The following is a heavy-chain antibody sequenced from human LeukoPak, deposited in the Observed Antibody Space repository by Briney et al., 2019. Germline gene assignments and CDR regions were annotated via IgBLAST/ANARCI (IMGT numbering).Heavy chain of an antibody. Sequence: GGSLRLSCAASGFTFSNYGMHWVRQAPGKGLEWVAFIWYDGSNRYYADSVKGRFTSSRDNSENTLFLQMSSLRTEDTAVYYCAKDPLGFCTRATCRYLDSWGQGTLVTVSS. CDR1: GFTFSNYG. D-gene: IGHD2-8*01. V-gene: IGHV3-30*02. CDR2: IWYDGSNR. J-gene: IGHJ4*02. CDR3: AKDPLGFCTRATCRYLDS.